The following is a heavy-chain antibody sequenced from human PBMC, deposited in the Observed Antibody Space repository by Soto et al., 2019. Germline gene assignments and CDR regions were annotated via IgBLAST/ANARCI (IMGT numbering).Heavy chain of an antibody. J-gene: IGHJ4*02. Sequence: QVQLVESGGGVVQPGRFLRLSFAASGFTFSNYAMHWVRQAPGKGLEWVAVISYDGSNKYYADSVKSRFTISRDNSNTTSYLPMNSLRAEDTAVYSCAGARSHSSSTYFDYWGQGTLVTVSS. CDR2: ISYDGSNK. CDR1: GFTFSNYA. CDR3: AGARSHSSSTYFDY. D-gene: IGHD6-6*01. V-gene: IGHV3-30-3*01.